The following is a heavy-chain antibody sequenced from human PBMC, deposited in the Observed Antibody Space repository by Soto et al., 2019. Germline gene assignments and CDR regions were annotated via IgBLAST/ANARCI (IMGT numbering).Heavy chain of an antibody. V-gene: IGHV1-3*01. D-gene: IGHD2-15*01. CDR2: INAGNGNT. J-gene: IGHJ5*02. Sequence: ASLKVSCKDCGYTLTSYAMHWVRQAPGQRLEWMGWINAGNGNTKYSQKFQGRVTITRDTSASTAYMELSSLRSEDTAVYYCASSLVVAALRPWFDPWGQGTLVNVSS. CDR3: ASSLVVAALRPWFDP. CDR1: GYTLTSYA.